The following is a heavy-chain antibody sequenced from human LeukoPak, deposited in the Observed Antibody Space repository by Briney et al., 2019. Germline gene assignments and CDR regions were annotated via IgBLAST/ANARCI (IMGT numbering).Heavy chain of an antibody. CDR3: ARLKDAVTIFDC. V-gene: IGHV3-7*01. D-gene: IGHD4-17*01. J-gene: IGHJ5*01. Sequence: PGGSLRLSCIASGFTFSNYWMSWVRQAPGKGLEWVASIKEDGSDKYYVDSVKGRFTISRDNTKNSLFVQMISLRAEDTAVYYCARLKDAVTIFDCWGQGILVTVSS. CDR1: GFTFSNYW. CDR2: IKEDGSDK.